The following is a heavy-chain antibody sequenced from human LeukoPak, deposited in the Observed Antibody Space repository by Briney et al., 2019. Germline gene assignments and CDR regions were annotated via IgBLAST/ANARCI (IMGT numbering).Heavy chain of an antibody. D-gene: IGHD3-10*01. V-gene: IGHV4-30-4*07. CDR3: ARELLWFGELLSNAFDI. J-gene: IGHJ3*02. Sequence: SETLSLTCAVSGGSISSGGYSWSWLRQPPGKGLEWIGYIYYSGSTYYNPSLKSRVTISVDTSKNQLSLKLSSVTAADTAVYYCARELLWFGELLSNAFDIWGQGTMVTVSS. CDR2: IYYSGST. CDR1: GGSISSGGYS.